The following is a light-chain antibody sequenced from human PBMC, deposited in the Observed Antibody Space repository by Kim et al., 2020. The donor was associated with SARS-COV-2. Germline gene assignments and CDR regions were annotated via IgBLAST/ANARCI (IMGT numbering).Light chain of an antibody. CDR2: AAS. J-gene: IGKJ3*01. V-gene: IGKV1-39*01. Sequence: DIQMTQSPSSLSASVGDRVTITCRTSQSISSHLNWYHQKPGRAPKRLISAASTLQGGVPSRCSGSGSETDFTLTISSLQPEDFATYFWQQSYISPFTFGPGTKVDIK. CDR1: QSISSH. CDR3: QQSYISPFT.